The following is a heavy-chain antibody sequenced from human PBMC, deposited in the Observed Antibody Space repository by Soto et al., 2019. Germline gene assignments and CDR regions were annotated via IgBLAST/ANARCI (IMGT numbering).Heavy chain of an antibody. CDR1: GGSFSGYY. V-gene: IGHV4-34*01. CDR3: ARGHTIFDP. J-gene: IGHJ5*02. CDR2: IKHSGST. D-gene: IGHD3-9*01. Sequence: PSETLSLTCAVYGGSFSGYYWSWIRQPPGKGLEWVGEIKHSGSTNYNLSLKSRVPISVDTSQNQYSLKLSSVTAADTAVYYCARGHTIFDPWGQGTLVTGSS.